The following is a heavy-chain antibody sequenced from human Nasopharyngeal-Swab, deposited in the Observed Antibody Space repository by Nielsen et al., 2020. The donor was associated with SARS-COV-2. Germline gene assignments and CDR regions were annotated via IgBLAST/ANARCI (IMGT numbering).Heavy chain of an antibody. CDR1: GASISSSINY. CDR2: VSYSGTA. D-gene: IGHD4-17*01. Sequence: SETLSLTCTVSGASISSSINYWGWIRQSPQKGLEWIGTVSYSGTANYNPSLNSRVTISVDTSKNQFSLKLISVTAADTAVYYCARDESGDYLGLPFDYWGQETLVTVSS. V-gene: IGHV4-39*07. CDR3: ARDESGDYLGLPFDY. J-gene: IGHJ4*02.